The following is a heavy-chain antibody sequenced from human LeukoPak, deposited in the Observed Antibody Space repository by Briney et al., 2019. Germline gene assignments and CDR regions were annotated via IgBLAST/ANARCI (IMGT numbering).Heavy chain of an antibody. D-gene: IGHD3-3*01. J-gene: IGHJ4*02. CDR2: VHLDGRT. Sequence: PSETLSLTCAVYGGSFSGYYWSWVRQPPGKGLEWIGEVHLDGRTNYNPSLKSRLIMSVDLPENHISLKLTSVTAAQTAVYYCAREGGFYRPLDYSGQGTLVTVSS. V-gene: IGHV4-34*10. CDR1: GGSFSGYY. CDR3: AREGGFYRPLDY.